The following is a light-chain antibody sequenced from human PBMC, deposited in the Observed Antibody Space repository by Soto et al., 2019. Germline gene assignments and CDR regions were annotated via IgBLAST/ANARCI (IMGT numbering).Light chain of an antibody. CDR3: MQGTHSPWT. V-gene: IGKV2-30*02. Sequence: DVVMTQSPLSLPVTLGQPASISCTSSQSLIHSDGSTYLSWFQQRPGQSPRRLIYEVSDRDSGVPDSFSCSGSGADFTLKISRVEAEHVGVYYCMQGTHSPWTFGQGTEVEIK. CDR2: EVS. J-gene: IGKJ1*01. CDR1: QSLIHSDGSTY.